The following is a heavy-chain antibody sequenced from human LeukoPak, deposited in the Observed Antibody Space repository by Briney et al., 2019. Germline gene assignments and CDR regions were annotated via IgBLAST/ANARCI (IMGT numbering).Heavy chain of an antibody. Sequence: GGSLTLSCAASGFTFSGSAMHWVRQASGKGLEGVGGIRSKANSYATAYAASVKGKFTISRDDSKNTAYLQMNSLKTEDTAVYYCHSRIDAFDIWGQGTMVTVSS. CDR3: HSRIDAFDI. CDR2: IRSKANSYAT. V-gene: IGHV3-73*01. D-gene: IGHD1-14*01. J-gene: IGHJ3*02. CDR1: GFTFSGSA.